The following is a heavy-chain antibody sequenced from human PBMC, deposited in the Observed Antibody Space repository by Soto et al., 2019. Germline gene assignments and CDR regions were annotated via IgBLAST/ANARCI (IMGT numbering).Heavy chain of an antibody. CDR1: GYTFTSYG. CDR2: ISAYNGNT. CDR3: ARAGSIAARPPSGWFDP. Sequence: ASVKVSCKTSGYTFTSYGISWVRQAPGQGLEWMGWISAYNGNTNYAQKLQGRVTITTDTSTSTAYMELRSLRSDDTAVYYCARAGSIAARPPSGWFDPWGQGTLVTVSS. V-gene: IGHV1-18*01. D-gene: IGHD6-6*01. J-gene: IGHJ5*02.